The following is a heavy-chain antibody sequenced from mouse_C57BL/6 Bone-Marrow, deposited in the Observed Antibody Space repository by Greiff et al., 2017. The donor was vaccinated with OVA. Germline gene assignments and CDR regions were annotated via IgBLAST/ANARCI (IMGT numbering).Heavy chain of an antibody. CDR2: ISDGGSYT. J-gene: IGHJ2*01. CDR1: GFTFSSYA. Sequence: EVKLQESGGGLVKPGGSLKLSCAASGFTFSSYAMSWVRQTPEKRLEWVATISDGGSYTYYPDNVKGRFTISRDNAKNNLYLQMSHLKSEDTAMYYCARDRTTVVYFDYWGQGTTLTVSS. D-gene: IGHD1-1*01. V-gene: IGHV5-4*01. CDR3: ARDRTTVVYFDY.